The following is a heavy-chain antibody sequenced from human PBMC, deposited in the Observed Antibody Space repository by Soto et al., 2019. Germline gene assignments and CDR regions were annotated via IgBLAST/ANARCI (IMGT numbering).Heavy chain of an antibody. J-gene: IGHJ6*02. D-gene: IGHD3-3*01. CDR2: IIPIFGTA. V-gene: IGHV1-69*06. CDR3: ASLPGGPYDFWSGYYGYYYYGMDV. Sequence: VASVKVSCKASGGTFSSYAISWVRQAPGQGLEWMGGIIPIFGTANYAQKSQGRVTITADKSTSTAYMELSSLRSEDTAVYYCASLPGGPYDFWSGYYGYYYYGMDVWGQGTTVTVSS. CDR1: GGTFSSYA.